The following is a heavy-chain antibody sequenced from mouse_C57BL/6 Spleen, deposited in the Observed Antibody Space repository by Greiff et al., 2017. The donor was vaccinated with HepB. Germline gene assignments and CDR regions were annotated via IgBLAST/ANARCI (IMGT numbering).Heavy chain of an antibody. CDR3: ARSGITTGRYYFDY. CDR1: GYAFSSSW. J-gene: IGHJ2*01. Sequence: VQLQQSGPELVKPGASVKISCKASGYAFSSSWMNWVKPRPGKGLEWIGRIYPGDGDTNYNGKFKGKATLTADKSSSTAYMQLSSLTSEDSAVYCCARSGITTGRYYFDYWGQGTTLTVSS. D-gene: IGHD1-1*01. V-gene: IGHV1-82*01. CDR2: IYPGDGDT.